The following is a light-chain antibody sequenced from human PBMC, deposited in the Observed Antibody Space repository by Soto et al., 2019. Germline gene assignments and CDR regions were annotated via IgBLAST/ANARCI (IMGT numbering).Light chain of an antibody. Sequence: QSVLTQPPSVSGAPGQRVTISCTGSSSNIGAGYDVHWYQLLPGTAPKLLIYGNSNRPSGVPDRFSGSKSGTSASLAITGLQAEDEADYYCQSYDSSLSGVVFGGGTKLTV. J-gene: IGLJ2*01. CDR3: QSYDSSLSGVV. CDR1: SSNIGAGYD. V-gene: IGLV1-40*01. CDR2: GNS.